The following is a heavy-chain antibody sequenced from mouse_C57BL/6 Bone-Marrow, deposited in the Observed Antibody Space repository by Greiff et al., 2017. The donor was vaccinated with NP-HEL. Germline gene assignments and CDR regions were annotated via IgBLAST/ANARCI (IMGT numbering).Heavy chain of an antibody. Sequence: VQLQQSGPELVKPGASVKISCKASGYTFTDYYMNWVKQSHGKSLEWIGDINPNNGGTSYNQKFKGKATLTVDKSSSTAYMELRSLTSEDSAVYYCARWGGYLYYFDYWGQGTTLTVSS. CDR2: INPNNGGT. CDR3: ARWGGYLYYFDY. V-gene: IGHV1-26*01. CDR1: GYTFTDYY. J-gene: IGHJ2*01. D-gene: IGHD2-3*01.